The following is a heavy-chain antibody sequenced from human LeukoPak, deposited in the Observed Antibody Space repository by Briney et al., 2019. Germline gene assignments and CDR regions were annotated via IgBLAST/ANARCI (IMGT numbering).Heavy chain of an antibody. V-gene: IGHV3-33*06. CDR2: IWYDGSNK. CDR1: GFTFSSYG. D-gene: IGHD6-19*01. CDR3: AKDILAVAGSWYFDY. Sequence: GGSLRLSCAASGFTFSSYGMHWVRQAPGKGLEWVAVIWYDGSNKYYADSVKGRCTISRDNSKNTLYLQMNSLRAEDTAVYYCAKDILAVAGSWYFDYWGQGTLVTVSS. J-gene: IGHJ4*02.